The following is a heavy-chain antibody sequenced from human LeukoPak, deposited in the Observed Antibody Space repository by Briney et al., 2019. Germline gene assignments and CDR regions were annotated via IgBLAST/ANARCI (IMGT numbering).Heavy chain of an antibody. V-gene: IGHV4-34*01. Sequence: SETLSLTCAVYGGSFSGYYWSWIRQPPGKGLEWIGEINHSGSTNYNPSLKSRVTVSVDTSKNQFSLKLSSVTAADTAVYYCARRLRIAVAGTTWFDPWGQGTLVTVSS. D-gene: IGHD6-19*01. CDR3: ARRLRIAVAGTTWFDP. CDR1: GGSFSGYY. J-gene: IGHJ5*02. CDR2: INHSGST.